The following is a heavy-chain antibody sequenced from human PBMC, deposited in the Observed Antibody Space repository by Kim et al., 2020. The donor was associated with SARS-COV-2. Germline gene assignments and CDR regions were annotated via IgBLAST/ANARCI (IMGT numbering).Heavy chain of an antibody. CDR2: INHSGST. V-gene: IGHV4-34*01. J-gene: IGHJ5*02. CDR3: SRGRTRVVPAATPPNWFDP. Sequence: SETLSLTCAVYGGSFSGYYWSWIRQPPGKGLEWIGEINHSGSTNYNPSLKSRVTISVDTSKNKFSLKLSSVTAADTAVYYCSRGRTRVVPAATPPNWFDP. D-gene: IGHD2-2*01. CDR1: GGSFSGYY.